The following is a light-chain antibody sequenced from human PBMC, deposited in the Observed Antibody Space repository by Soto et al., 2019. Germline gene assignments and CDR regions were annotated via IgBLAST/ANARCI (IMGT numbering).Light chain of an antibody. Sequence: EIVLTQSPVTLSLSPGEGATLSCKPSQSISIDLAWYQQKPGQVPRLLIYDASSRATGIPGRFTGSGSGTDFTLTISSLEPEDFAVYYCQQRGNWPRTWAFGQGTKVEV. J-gene: IGKJ1*01. CDR1: QSISID. CDR3: QQRGNWPRTWA. V-gene: IGKV3-11*01. CDR2: DAS.